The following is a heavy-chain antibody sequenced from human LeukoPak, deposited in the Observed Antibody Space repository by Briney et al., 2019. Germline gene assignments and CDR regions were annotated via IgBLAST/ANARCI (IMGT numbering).Heavy chain of an antibody. CDR1: GGSISSYY. CDR2: IYYSGST. CDR3: ARARDGYDKSDFDY. D-gene: IGHD5-12*01. J-gene: IGHJ4*02. V-gene: IGHV4-59*01. Sequence: SETLSLTCTVSGGSISSYYWSWIRQPPGKRLEWIGYIYYSGSTNYNPSLKSRVTISVDTSKNQFSLKLNSVTAADTAVYYCARARDGYDKSDFDYWGQGTLVTVSS.